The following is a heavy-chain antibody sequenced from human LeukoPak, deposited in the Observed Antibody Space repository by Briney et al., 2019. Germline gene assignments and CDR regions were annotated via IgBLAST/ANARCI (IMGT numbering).Heavy chain of an antibody. CDR2: MYYSGNT. CDR1: VXSISGYY. CDR3: ARGKYYFDY. J-gene: IGHJ4*02. Sequence: SETLSLTWTVSVXSISGYYWSWIRQPPGKGLEWIGYMYYSGNTNYNPSLKSRLTTSLDASKNQFSLKLSSVTAADTAVYYCARGKYYFDYWGQGTLVTVSS. V-gene: IGHV4-59*01.